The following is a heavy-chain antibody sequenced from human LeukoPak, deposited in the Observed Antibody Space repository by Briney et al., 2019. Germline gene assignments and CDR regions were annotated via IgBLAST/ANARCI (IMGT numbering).Heavy chain of an antibody. CDR2: INAGNGNT. Sequence: GASVKVSCKASGYTFTSYAMHWVRQAPGQRLEWMGWINAGNGNTKYSQKFRGRVTITRDTSASTAHMELSSLRSEDTAVYYCARDDGSGSPTAIWGQGTLVTVSS. D-gene: IGHD3-10*01. CDR1: GYTFTSYA. CDR3: ARDDGSGSPTAI. J-gene: IGHJ4*02. V-gene: IGHV1-3*01.